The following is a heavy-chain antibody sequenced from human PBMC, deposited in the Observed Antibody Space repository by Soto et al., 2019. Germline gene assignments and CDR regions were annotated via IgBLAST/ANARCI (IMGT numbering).Heavy chain of an antibody. CDR3: ARERPDGARLDP. J-gene: IGHJ5*02. D-gene: IGHD6-6*01. V-gene: IGHV4-30-4*01. CDR1: GGSISSGDYY. Sequence: QVQLQESGPGLVKPSQTLSLTCTVSGGSISSGDYYWSWIRQPPGKALEWIGYIYHSGSTYYNPSLKSRVTISVDTSKNQSSLKLSSVTAADTAVYYCARERPDGARLDPWGQGTLVTVSS. CDR2: IYHSGST.